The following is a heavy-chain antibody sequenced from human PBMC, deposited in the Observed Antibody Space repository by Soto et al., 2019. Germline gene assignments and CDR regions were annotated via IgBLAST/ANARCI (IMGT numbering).Heavy chain of an antibody. D-gene: IGHD1-1*01. V-gene: IGHV5-51*01. CDR3: ARQAAAVATVPLLYFDP. J-gene: IGHJ5*02. Sequence: PGESLKISCEASGYSFPGYWIGRVRQMPGKGLEWMGIIYPDNSNTRYNPSFQGQVTISADKSISTAYLQWSSLKASDTAIYYCARQAAAVATVPLLYFDPWGQGTLVTVSS. CDR1: GYSFPGYW. CDR2: IYPDNSNT.